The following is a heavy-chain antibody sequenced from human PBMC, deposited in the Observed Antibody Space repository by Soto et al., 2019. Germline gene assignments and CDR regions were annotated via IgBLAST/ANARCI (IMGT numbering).Heavy chain of an antibody. CDR3: GSVFEH. J-gene: IGHJ4*02. CDR1: GFTFTNYW. CDR2: VDGEESGT. D-gene: IGHD1-26*01. Sequence: EVQLVESGGGLVQPGGSLRLSCAASGFTFTNYWMHWVRQAPGKGLQWVARVDGEESGTSYVDSVKGRFTISRDNAKNTLSLQMNSLRADDTAVYYCGSVFEHWGWGTLVTVSS. V-gene: IGHV3-74*01.